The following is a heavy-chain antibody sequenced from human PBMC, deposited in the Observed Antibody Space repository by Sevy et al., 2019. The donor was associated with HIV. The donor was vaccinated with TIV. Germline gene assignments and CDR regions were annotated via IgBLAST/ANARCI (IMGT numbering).Heavy chain of an antibody. Sequence: GGSLRLSCAASGFTFSGSAMHWVRQASGKGLEWVGRIRSKANSYATAYAASVKGRFTISRDASKNTAYLQMNSLKTEDTAVYYCTRRGMIERGQDYWGQGTLVTVSS. V-gene: IGHV3-73*01. CDR3: TRRGMIERGQDY. CDR1: GFTFSGSA. D-gene: IGHD3-22*01. J-gene: IGHJ4*02. CDR2: IRSKANSYAT.